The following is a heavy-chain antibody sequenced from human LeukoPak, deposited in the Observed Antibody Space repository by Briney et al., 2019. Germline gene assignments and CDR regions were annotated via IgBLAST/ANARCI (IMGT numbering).Heavy chain of an antibody. CDR1: DFSFITYA. Sequence: GGSLRLSCAASDFSFITYAMSWVRQAPGKGLEWVSTISGGGDATYYADSVKGRFTISRDNSKNTLYLQMNSLRVEDTAVYYCARGNGGNSGYFDYWGQGALVTVSS. V-gene: IGHV3-23*01. CDR2: ISGGGDAT. CDR3: ARGNGGNSGYFDY. J-gene: IGHJ4*02. D-gene: IGHD4-23*01.